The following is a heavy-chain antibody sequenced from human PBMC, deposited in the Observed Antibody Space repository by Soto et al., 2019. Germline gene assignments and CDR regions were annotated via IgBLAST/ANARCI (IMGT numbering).Heavy chain of an antibody. CDR2: MNPNSGNT. V-gene: IGHV1-8*01. J-gene: IGHJ6*02. D-gene: IGHD1-26*01. CDR3: ARFISAGSYTIVDV. CDR1: GYTFTSYD. Sequence: GAAVKVACTASGYTFTSYDITSVRQATGQGLEWMGWMNPNSGNTGYAQKFQGRVTMTRNTSISTAYMELSSLRSEDTAVYYCARFISAGSYTIVDVWAQATTVTVSS.